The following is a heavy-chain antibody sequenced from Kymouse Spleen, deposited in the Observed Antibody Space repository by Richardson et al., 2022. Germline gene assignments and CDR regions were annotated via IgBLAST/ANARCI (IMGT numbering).Heavy chain of an antibody. V-gene: IGHV3-64*02. CDR1: GFTFSSYA. CDR3: ARLLWFGELWLVRP. CDR2: ISSNGGST. D-gene: IGHD3-10*01. J-gene: IGHJ5*02. Sequence: EVQLVESGEGLVQPGGSLRLSCAASGFTFSSYAMHWVRQAPGKGLEYVSAISSNGGSTYYADSVKGRFTISRDNSKNTLYLQMGSLRAEDMAVYYCARLLWFGELWLVRPLGPGNPGHRLL.